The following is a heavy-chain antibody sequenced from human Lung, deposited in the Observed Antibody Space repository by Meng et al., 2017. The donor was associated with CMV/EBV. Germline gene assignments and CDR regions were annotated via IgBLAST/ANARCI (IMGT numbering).Heavy chain of an antibody. CDR3: ARRSPNWGLGD. CDR2: INHSGNT. Sequence: SETXSLXCAVYGGSFSEYDWSWIRQSPGKGLEWIGEINHSGNTTYNPSLKSRATISIDASKRQFSLKLYSVTAADTAVYYCARRSPNWGLGDWGQGTLVTVSS. D-gene: IGHD7-27*01. CDR1: GGSFSEYD. V-gene: IGHV4-34*01. J-gene: IGHJ4*02.